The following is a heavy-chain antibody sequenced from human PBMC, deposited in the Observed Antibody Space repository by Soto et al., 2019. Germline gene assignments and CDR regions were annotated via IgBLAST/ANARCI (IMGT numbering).Heavy chain of an antibody. CDR1: GITFSDLH. CDR3: AAVRGSLGSLSFDY. Sequence: EVLLQQSGAEAREPGGVVKMSCAVSGITFSDLHMHWVKQAPGKGLEWVGLVEVENDDRLYAEKYRGRRNINTDTSRHTSYMELTSLTSDDTAIYFCAAVRGSLGSLSFDYWGQGTPVTFSA. D-gene: IGHD1-26*01. J-gene: IGHJ4*02. CDR2: VEVENDDR. V-gene: IGHV1-69-2*01.